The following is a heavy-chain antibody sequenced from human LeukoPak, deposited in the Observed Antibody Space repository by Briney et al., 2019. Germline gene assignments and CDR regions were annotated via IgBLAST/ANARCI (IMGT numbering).Heavy chain of an antibody. CDR2: IYTGGGT. CDR1: GFTVSSIY. J-gene: IGHJ4*02. D-gene: IGHD3-10*01. Sequence: GGSLRLSCAASGFTVSSIYMNWVRQAPGKGLEWVSVIYTGGGTYYADSVKDRFTISRDNSKNTLYLQMNSLRAEDTAVYYCARESGSGSRGFDYWGQGTLVTFSS. V-gene: IGHV3-66*01. CDR3: ARESGSGSRGFDY.